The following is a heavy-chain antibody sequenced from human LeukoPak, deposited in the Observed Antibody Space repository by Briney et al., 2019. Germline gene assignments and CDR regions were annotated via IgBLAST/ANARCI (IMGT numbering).Heavy chain of an antibody. D-gene: IGHD3-22*01. J-gene: IGHJ3*02. Sequence: GGSLRLSCAASGFTFNDYWMHWVRQAPGKGLVWVSRINSDGSSTSYADSVKGRFTISRDNAKKTLYLQMSSLRVEDTAVYYCARESYYSGSSGIWGQGTMVGVSS. CDR2: INSDGSST. CDR3: ARESYYSGSSGI. V-gene: IGHV3-74*01. CDR1: GFTFNDYW.